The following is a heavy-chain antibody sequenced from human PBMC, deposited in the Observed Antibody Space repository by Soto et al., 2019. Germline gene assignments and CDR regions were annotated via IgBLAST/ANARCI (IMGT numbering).Heavy chain of an antibody. CDR1: GYTFTGYY. D-gene: IGHD3-16*01. Sequence: GASVKVSCKASGYTFTGYYVHWVRQAPGQGLEWMGWINPNSGGTNYAQKFQGWVTLTRDTSITTAYMKLSRLTADDTAVYYCARDAIYNSYGTYFDYWGQGSLVTVSS. CDR3: ARDAIYNSYGTYFDY. V-gene: IGHV1-2*04. J-gene: IGHJ4*02. CDR2: INPNSGGT.